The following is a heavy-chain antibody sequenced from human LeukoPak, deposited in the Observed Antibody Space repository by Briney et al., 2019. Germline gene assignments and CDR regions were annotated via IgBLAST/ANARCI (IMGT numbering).Heavy chain of an antibody. CDR3: ARGYCSSTNCLPGGY. CDR2: INPSGGST. D-gene: IGHD2-2*01. J-gene: IGHJ4*02. V-gene: IGHV1-46*01. Sequence: ASVKVSCKASGYTFTNFYIHWVRQAPGQGLERIGMINPSGGSTSYAQTFQGRVTTTRDTSTSTVHMELSGLRSEDTALYYCARGYCSSTNCLPGGYWGQGTLVTVSS. CDR1: GYTFTNFY.